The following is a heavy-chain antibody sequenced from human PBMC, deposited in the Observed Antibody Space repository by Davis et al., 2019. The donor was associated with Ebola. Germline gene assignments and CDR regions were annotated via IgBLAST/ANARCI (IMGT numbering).Heavy chain of an antibody. CDR1: GFTFSSYD. V-gene: IGHV3-13*01. J-gene: IGHJ6*02. Sequence: PGGSLRLSCAASGFTFSSYDMHWVRHATGKGLEWVSAIGTAGDTYYPGSVKGRFTISRENAKNSLYLQMNSLRAEDTAVYYCARDLSIVGATNYYYGMDVWGQGTTVTVSS. CDR3: ARDLSIVGATNYYYGMDV. CDR2: IGTAGDT. D-gene: IGHD1-26*01.